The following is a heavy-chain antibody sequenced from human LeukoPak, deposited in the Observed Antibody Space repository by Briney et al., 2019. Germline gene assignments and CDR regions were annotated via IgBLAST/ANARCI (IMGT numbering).Heavy chain of an antibody. Sequence: GGSLRLSCAAHGFTFSSYTMTRVRQAPGKGLEWVSCISSSSSYMYYGDTLKGRFTISRDNAKNSLYLQMDNLRGEDTAIYYCARALTPASGWLGSWGQGTLVTVSS. CDR1: GFTFSSYT. J-gene: IGHJ5*01. V-gene: IGHV3-21*01. CDR2: ISSSSSYM. CDR3: ARALTPASGWLGS. D-gene: IGHD6-19*01.